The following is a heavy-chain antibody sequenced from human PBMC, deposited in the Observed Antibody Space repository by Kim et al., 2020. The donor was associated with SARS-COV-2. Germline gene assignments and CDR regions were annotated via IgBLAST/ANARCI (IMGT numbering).Heavy chain of an antibody. CDR3: ARGAGVVVYASYFDY. Sequence: SETLSLTCTVSGGSISSYYWSWIRQPPGKGLEWIGYIYYSGSTNYNPSLKSRVTISVDTSKNQFSLKLSSVTAADTAVYYCARGAGVVVYASYFDYWGQG. D-gene: IGHD2-8*02. J-gene: IGHJ4*02. CDR2: IYYSGST. CDR1: GGSISSYY. V-gene: IGHV4-59*01.